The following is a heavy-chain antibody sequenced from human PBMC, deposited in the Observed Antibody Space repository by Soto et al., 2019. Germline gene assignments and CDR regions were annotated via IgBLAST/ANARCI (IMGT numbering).Heavy chain of an antibody. J-gene: IGHJ6*02. CDR3: ARHGGTVWLGESIYGMDV. V-gene: IGHV4-39*01. D-gene: IGHD3-10*01. CDR2: IYYSGST. Sequence: ASETLSLTCTDSAGSISSSSYYWFWIRQPPGKWLEWIGSIYYSGSTYYNPSLKSRVTISVDTSKNQFSLKLSSVTAADTAVYYCARHGGTVWLGESIYGMDVCGQGTTVTVYS. CDR1: AGSISSSSYY.